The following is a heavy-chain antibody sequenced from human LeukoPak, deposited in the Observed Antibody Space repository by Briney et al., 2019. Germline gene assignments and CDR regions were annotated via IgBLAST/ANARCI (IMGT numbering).Heavy chain of an antibody. CDR2: INPNSGGT. CDR3: ARVFCSSTSCYAGEVQFDY. D-gene: IGHD2-2*01. V-gene: IGHV1-2*02. Sequence: ASVKVSCKASGGTFSSYAISWVRQAPGQGLEWMGWINPNSGGTNYAQKFQGRVTMTRDTSISTAYMELSRLRSDDTAVYYCARVFCSSTSCYAGEVQFDYWGQGTLVTVSS. CDR1: GGTFSSYA. J-gene: IGHJ4*02.